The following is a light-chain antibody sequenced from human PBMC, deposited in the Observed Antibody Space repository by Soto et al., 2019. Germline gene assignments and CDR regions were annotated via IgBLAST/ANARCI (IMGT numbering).Light chain of an antibody. J-gene: IGLJ2*01. CDR3: SSKPSDSTRLV. CDR1: SSDVGAYKY. V-gene: IGLV2-14*03. Sequence: QSVLTQPDSVSGSPGQSITIPCTGTSSDVGAYKYVSWYQQHTGKAPQLLIYDVNDRPSGVSLRFSGSKSGNASSLTIAGLQTEDEAVYYCSSKPSDSTRLVFGGGTKLTVL. CDR2: DVN.